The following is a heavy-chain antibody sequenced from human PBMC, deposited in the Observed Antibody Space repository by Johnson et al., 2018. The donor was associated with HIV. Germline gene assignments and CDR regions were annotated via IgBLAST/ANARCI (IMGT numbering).Heavy chain of an antibody. CDR1: GFTFSTYW. CDR3: ASGGSRYSGSYQGAFDI. CDR2: INSDGSRT. J-gene: IGHJ3*02. D-gene: IGHD1-26*01. Sequence: VQLVESGGGVVQPGGSLSLSCAASGFTFSTYWMHWVRQPPGKGLVWVSRINSDGSRTSYADSVKGRFTISRDNAKNTLYLQMNSLRAEDTAVYYCASGGSRYSGSYQGAFDIWGQGTMVTVSS. V-gene: IGHV3-74*02.